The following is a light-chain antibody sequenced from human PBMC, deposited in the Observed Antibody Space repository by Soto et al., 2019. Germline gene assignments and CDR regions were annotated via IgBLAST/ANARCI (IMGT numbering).Light chain of an antibody. CDR1: QSASRNY. J-gene: IGKJ5*01. CDR3: QQYGNFPIT. CDR2: GAS. Sequence: EIVLTQSPGTLSLSPGERATLSCRGSQSASRNYLAWYQQKPGQAPRLLIFGASSRATGIPDRFSGSGSGTDFTLIISRLEPEDFAVYYCQQYGNFPITFGQGTRLEIK. V-gene: IGKV3-20*01.